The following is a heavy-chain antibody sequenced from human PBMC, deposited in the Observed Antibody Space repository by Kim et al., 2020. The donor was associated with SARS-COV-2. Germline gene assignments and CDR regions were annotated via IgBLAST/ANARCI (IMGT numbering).Heavy chain of an antibody. CDR2: IYHSGST. D-gene: IGHD3-10*01. Sequence: SETLSLTCTVSGYSISSGYYWGWIRQPPGKGLEWIGSIYHSGSTYYNPSLKSRVTISVDTSKNQFSLKLSSVTAADTAVYYCARDPLYGSGSYSSGMDVWGQGTTVTVSS. CDR1: GYSISSGYY. V-gene: IGHV4-38-2*02. J-gene: IGHJ6*02. CDR3: ARDPLYGSGSYSSGMDV.